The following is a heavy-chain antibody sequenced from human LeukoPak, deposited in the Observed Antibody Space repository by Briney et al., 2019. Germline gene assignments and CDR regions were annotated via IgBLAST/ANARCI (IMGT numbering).Heavy chain of an antibody. J-gene: IGHJ3*02. CDR2: IYPGESDT. Sequence: GESLKISFKGSGYRFTNYWIDWGRQMPGKGLGWMGIIYPGESDTRYSRSFQGQVTISADKSIATAYLQWSSLKASDTAMYYCARSGSGDGGGFDIWGQGTMVSVSS. CDR3: ARSGSGDGGGFDI. CDR1: GYRFTNYW. D-gene: IGHD2-15*01. V-gene: IGHV5-51*01.